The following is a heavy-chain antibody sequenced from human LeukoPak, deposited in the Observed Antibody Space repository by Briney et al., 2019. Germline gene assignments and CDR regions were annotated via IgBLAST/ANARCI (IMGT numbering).Heavy chain of an antibody. J-gene: IGHJ4*02. V-gene: IGHV4-39*01. CDR2: IYYSGST. CDR3: ARRAMATTDFDY. D-gene: IGHD5-24*01. Sequence: SETLSLTCTVSGGSISSSSYYWGWIRQPPGTGLEWIGSIYYSGSTYYNPSLKSRVTISVDTSKNQFSLKLSSVTAADTAVYYCARRAMATTDFDYWGQGTLVTVSS. CDR1: GGSISSSSYY.